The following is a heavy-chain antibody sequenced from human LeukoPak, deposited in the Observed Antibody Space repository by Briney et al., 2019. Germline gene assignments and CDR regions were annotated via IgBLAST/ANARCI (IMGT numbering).Heavy chain of an antibody. D-gene: IGHD1-14*01. CDR1: GGSFNGHY. CDR3: ARGIRYISDAFDI. J-gene: IGHJ3*02. CDR2: IYYSGTT. Sequence: NPSETLSLTCAVYGGSFNGHYWSWIRQPPGKGLEWIGSIYYSGTTYYNPSLKSRVTISVDTSKNQFSLKLSSVTAADTAVYYCARGIRYISDAFDIWGQGTMVTVSS. V-gene: IGHV4-34*01.